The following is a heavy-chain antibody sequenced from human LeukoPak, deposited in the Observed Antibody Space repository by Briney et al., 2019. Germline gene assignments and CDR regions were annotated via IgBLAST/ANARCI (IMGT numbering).Heavy chain of an antibody. V-gene: IGHV1-69*13. CDR1: GGTFSSYA. CDR2: IIPIFGTA. D-gene: IGHD3-10*01. CDR3: ARDSEGYYGSGAPTNYYYYMDV. J-gene: IGHJ6*03. Sequence: SVKVSCKASGGTFSSYAISWVRQAPGQGLEWMGGIIPIFGTANYAQKFQGRVTITADESTSTAYMELSSLRSEDTAVYYCARDSEGYYGSGAPTNYYYYMDVWGKGTTVTISS.